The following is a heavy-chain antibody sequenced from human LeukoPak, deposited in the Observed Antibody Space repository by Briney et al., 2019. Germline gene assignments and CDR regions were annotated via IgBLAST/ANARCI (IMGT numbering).Heavy chain of an antibody. D-gene: IGHD6-19*01. V-gene: IGHV3-7*01. J-gene: IGHJ4*01. CDR2: IKQDGSET. CDR3: ARAGQWPAPQQIDY. CDR1: GFSFSSYW. Sequence: GGSLRLSCVGSGFSFSSYWMTWVRQAPGKGLEWVANIKQDGSETYYVDSAKGRFTIYRDNAENSVYMQMNSLRAEDTAVYYCARAGQWPAPQQIDYWGHGTLVTVSS.